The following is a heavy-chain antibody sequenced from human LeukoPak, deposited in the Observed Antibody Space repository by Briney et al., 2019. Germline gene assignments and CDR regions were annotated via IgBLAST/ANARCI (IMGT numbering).Heavy chain of an antibody. CDR2: IYYSGST. CDR1: GGSISSYY. V-gene: IGHV4-59*08. J-gene: IGHJ4*02. Sequence: SETLSLTCTVSGGSISSYYWSWIRQPPGKGLGWSGYIYYSGSTNYNPSLKSRVTISVDTSKNQFSLKLSSVTAADTAVYYCARVTWSYYDSSGYIFDYWGQGTMVTVSS. CDR3: ARVTWSYYDSSGYIFDY. D-gene: IGHD3-22*01.